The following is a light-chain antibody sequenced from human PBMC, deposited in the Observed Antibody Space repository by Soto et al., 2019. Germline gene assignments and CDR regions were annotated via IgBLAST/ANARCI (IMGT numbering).Light chain of an antibody. CDR1: QGIRHD. J-gene: IGKJ4*01. Sequence: AIQMTQSPSSLSASVGDRVTITCRASQGIRHDLGWYQQRPGIAPKLLIHDASILQSGVPSRFSGSGSGTDFTLTINILQPEDFATYYCLQDYDYPLTFGGGTKVEIK. V-gene: IGKV1-6*01. CDR3: LQDYDYPLT. CDR2: DAS.